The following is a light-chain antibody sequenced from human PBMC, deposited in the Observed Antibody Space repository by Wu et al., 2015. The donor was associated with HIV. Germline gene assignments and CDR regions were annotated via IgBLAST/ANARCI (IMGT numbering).Light chain of an antibody. V-gene: IGKV3-11*01. J-gene: IGKJ4*01. CDR3: QQRSHWPPLT. CDR2: DAY. Sequence: EIVLTQSPATLSLSPGDRATLSCRASQSVLTYFAWYQQKPGQAPRLLIYDAYKRAPGIPARFSGSGSGTDFTLTISSLEPEDFAVYYCQQRSHWPPLTFGGGTKVEIK. CDR1: QSVLTY.